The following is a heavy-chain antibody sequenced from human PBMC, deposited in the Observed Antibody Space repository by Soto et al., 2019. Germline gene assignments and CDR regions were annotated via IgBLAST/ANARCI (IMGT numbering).Heavy chain of an antibody. V-gene: IGHV4-39*07. CDR2: IYYTGST. Sequence: SETLSLTCTVSGGSISSSRYYWGWIRQSPGKGLEWIGSIYYTGSTYYNPSLKSRVTISVDTSKNQFSLKLSSVTAADTAVYYCARGDPGYGGAFDIWGQGTMVTVSS. CDR3: ARGDPGYGGAFDI. J-gene: IGHJ3*02. CDR1: GGSISSSRYY. D-gene: IGHD4-17*01.